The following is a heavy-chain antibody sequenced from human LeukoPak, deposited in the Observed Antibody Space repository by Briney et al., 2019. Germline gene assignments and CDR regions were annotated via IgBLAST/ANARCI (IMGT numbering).Heavy chain of an antibody. CDR2: IYYSGST. Sequence: PSETLSLTCTVSGGSISSYYWSWIRQPPGKGLEWIGYIYYSGSTNYNPSPKSRVTISVDTSKNQFSLKLSSVTAADTAVYYCAGSSTSGGYYFDYWGQGTLVTVSS. CDR3: AGSSTSGGYYFDY. V-gene: IGHV4-59*01. D-gene: IGHD2-2*01. CDR1: GGSISSYY. J-gene: IGHJ4*02.